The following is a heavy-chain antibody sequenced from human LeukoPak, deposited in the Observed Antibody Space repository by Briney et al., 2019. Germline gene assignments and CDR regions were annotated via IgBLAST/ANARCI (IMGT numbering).Heavy chain of an antibody. CDR3: AKRTYCGDSGRLYLDS. D-gene: IGHD3-22*01. V-gene: IGHV3-23*01. Sequence: SGGSLRLSCAASGFTFSSCAMSWVRQVPGKGLEWVSTLSNSGGSTYYADSVKGRFTISRDNSNNTLYLQMSSLRAEDTAIYYCAKRTYCGDSGRLYLDSWGQGGLVTVSS. J-gene: IGHJ4*02. CDR1: GFTFSSCA. CDR2: LSNSGGST.